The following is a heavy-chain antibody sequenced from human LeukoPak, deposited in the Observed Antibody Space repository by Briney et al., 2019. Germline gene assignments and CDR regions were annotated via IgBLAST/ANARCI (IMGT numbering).Heavy chain of an antibody. V-gene: IGHV1-69*01. CDR3: ARDGYYYYGMDV. CDR1: GGTFSSYA. CDR2: IIPIFGTA. Sequence: SVKVSCKASGGTFSSYAISWVRQAPGQGLEWMGGIIPIFGTANYAQKFQGRVTITADESTSTAYMELRSLRSEDTAVYYCARDGYYYYGMDVWGQGTTVTVSS. J-gene: IGHJ6*02.